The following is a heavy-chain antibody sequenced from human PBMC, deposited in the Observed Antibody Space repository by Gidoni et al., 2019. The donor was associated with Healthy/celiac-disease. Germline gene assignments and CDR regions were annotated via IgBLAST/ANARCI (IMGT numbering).Heavy chain of an antibody. D-gene: IGHD6-13*01. CDR2: IKKDGSEK. CDR1: GFPFSSYW. Sequence: QQMSAGGGLVKPGGSLILYCSASGFPFSSYWMSWFRQAPGKGLEWVAKIKKDGSEKYNVDSVKGRLTISRDTAKNSLYMQMNSLGAQDTAVYYCARVKPSWSAAGEEVRDILGKGTMVIVSS. CDR3: ARVKPSWSAAGEEVRDI. J-gene: IGHJ3*02. V-gene: IGHV3-7*01.